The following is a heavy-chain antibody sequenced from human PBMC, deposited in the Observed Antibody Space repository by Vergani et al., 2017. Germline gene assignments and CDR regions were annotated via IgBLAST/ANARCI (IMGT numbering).Heavy chain of an antibody. D-gene: IGHD2-15*01. CDR2: ISSSGSTI. Sequence: QVQLVESGGGLVKPGGSLRLSCAASGFTFSDYYMSWIRQAPGKGLEWVSYISSSGSTIYYADSVKGRFTISRDNAKNSLYLQMNSLRAEDTAVYYCAKARDPNCKGGNCYSYYYGLDLWGQGTTVTVSS. CDR1: GFTFSDYY. J-gene: IGHJ6*02. V-gene: IGHV3-11*01. CDR3: AKARDPNCKGGNCYSYYYGLDL.